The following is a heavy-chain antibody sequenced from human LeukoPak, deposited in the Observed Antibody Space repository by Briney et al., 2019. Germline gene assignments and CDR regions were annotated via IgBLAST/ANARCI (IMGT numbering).Heavy chain of an antibody. D-gene: IGHD2-2*01. CDR3: ARDRGLSCSSTSCPGFQH. V-gene: IGHV1-46*01. Sequence: GASVKVSCKASGGTFSSYAISWVRQAPGQGLEWMGIINPSGGSTSYAQKFQGRVTMTRDTSTSTVYMELSSLRSEDTAVYYCARDRGLSCSSTSCPGFQHWGQGTLVTVSS. J-gene: IGHJ1*01. CDR1: GGTFSSYA. CDR2: INPSGGST.